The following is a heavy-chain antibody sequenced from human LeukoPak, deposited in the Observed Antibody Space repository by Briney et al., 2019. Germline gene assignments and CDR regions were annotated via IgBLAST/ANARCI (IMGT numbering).Heavy chain of an antibody. V-gene: IGHV3-23*01. J-gene: IGHJ6*03. CDR1: GFTFRSYV. CDR3: AKVPGGDTYAYYYYMDV. D-gene: IGHD5-18*01. Sequence: PGGSLRLSCAASGFTFRSYVMSWVRQAPGKGLEWVSGISGSGGSTYYADSVKGRFTISRDNSKNTLYLQMNSLRGEDTAVYYCAKVPGGDTYAYYYYMDVWGKGTTVTVSS. CDR2: ISGSGGST.